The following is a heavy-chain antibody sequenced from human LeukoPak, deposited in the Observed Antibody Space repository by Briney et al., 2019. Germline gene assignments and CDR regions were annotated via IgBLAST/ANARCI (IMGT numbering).Heavy chain of an antibody. Sequence: PSETLSLTCAVYGGSFSGYYWSWIRQPPGKGLEWIGEINHSGSTNYNPSLKSRVTISVDTCKNQFSLKLSSVTAADTAVYYCASTMVREWYFDYWGQGTLVTVSS. J-gene: IGHJ4*02. V-gene: IGHV4-34*01. CDR1: GGSFSGYY. CDR2: INHSGST. D-gene: IGHD3-10*01. CDR3: ASTMVREWYFDY.